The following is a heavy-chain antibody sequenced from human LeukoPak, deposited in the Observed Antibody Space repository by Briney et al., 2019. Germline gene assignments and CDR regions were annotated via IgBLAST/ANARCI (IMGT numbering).Heavy chain of an antibody. Sequence: ASVKVSCKASGYTFTSFGIAWVRQAPGQGLEWVGWISTSSDQRRYAHMLQDRVTMTTDTSTSTAYMELRSLRSDDAGVYYCARDTNWQRDYWGQGTLVTVFS. CDR1: GYTFTSFG. D-gene: IGHD6-25*01. V-gene: IGHV1-18*01. CDR3: ARDTNWQRDY. CDR2: ISTSSDQR. J-gene: IGHJ4*02.